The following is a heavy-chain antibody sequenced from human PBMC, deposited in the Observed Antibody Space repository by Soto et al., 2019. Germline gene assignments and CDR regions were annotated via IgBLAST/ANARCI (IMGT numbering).Heavy chain of an antibody. CDR3: ARDGRGGGSDYYMDV. Sequence: QVQLQESGPGLVKPSETLSLTCTVSGGSINSHYWSWIRQPPGKGLEWIGYIFYSGSTTYNPSLKSRVTISVDTSKNQCSLELNSVTAADTAVYFCARDGRGGGSDYYMDVWGKGTTVTVSS. J-gene: IGHJ6*03. V-gene: IGHV4-59*11. CDR2: IFYSGST. CDR1: GGSINSHY. D-gene: IGHD3-10*01.